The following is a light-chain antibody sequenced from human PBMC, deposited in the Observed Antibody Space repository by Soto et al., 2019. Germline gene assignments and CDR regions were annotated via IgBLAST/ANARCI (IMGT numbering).Light chain of an antibody. Sequence: DIVMTQSPATLSVSPGETATLSCRASLRLSTNLAWYQQRPGQAPRLLFNGASTRATGIPARFTGSGSGTEFILTISSLQSEDFAVYYCQQYDIWPPTFGQGTKVDIK. CDR3: QQYDIWPPT. CDR2: GAS. V-gene: IGKV3-15*01. J-gene: IGKJ1*01. CDR1: LRLSTN.